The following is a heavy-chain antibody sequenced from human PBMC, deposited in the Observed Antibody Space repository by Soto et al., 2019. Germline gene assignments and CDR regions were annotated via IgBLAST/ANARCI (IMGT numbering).Heavy chain of an antibody. D-gene: IGHD6-13*01. J-gene: IGHJ3*02. V-gene: IGHV3-9*01. CDR1: GFTFDDYA. CDR2: ISWNSGSI. Sequence: EVQLVESGGGLVQPGRSLRLSCAASGFTFDDYAMHWVRQAPGKGLEWVSGISWNSGSIGYADSVKGRFTISRDNAKNSLYLQMNSLRAEDTALYYSAKTNSSSWWDDAFDIWGQGTMVTVSS. CDR3: AKTNSSSWWDDAFDI.